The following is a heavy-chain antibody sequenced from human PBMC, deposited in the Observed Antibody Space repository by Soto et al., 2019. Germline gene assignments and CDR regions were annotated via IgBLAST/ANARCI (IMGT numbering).Heavy chain of an antibody. CDR1: GFSFSSYG. V-gene: IGHV3-30*03. CDR2: ISYDGSYE. Sequence: PGGSLRLSCAPSGFSFSSYGMHWVRQAPGKGLEWVAFISYDGSYEYYADSVKGRFTISRDNSKNTLYLQMNSLRAEDTAVYYCEGGGNSNAFDIWGQGTMVTVSS. J-gene: IGHJ3*02. CDR3: EGGGNSNAFDI. D-gene: IGHD2-21*02.